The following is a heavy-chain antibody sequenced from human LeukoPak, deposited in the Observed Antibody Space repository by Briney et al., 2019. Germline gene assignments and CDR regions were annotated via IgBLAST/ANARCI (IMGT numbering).Heavy chain of an antibody. CDR3: AKFGGVAGNFALIDY. D-gene: IGHD6-19*01. CDR2: ISGSGGST. J-gene: IGHJ4*02. Sequence: GGSLRLSCAASGFTFSSYGMSWVRQAPGKGLEWVSAISGSGGSTYYADSVKGRFTISRDNSKNTLYLQMNSLRAEDTAVYYCAKFGGVAGNFALIDYWGQATLVTVSS. V-gene: IGHV3-23*01. CDR1: GFTFSSYG.